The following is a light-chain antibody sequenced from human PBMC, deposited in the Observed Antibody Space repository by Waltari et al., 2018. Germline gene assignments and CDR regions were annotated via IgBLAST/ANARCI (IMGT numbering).Light chain of an antibody. CDR2: GNS. CDR1: SSNIGAGYD. J-gene: IGLJ2*01. V-gene: IGLV1-40*01. CDR3: QSYDSSLSTSV. Sequence: QSGLTQPPSVSGAPGQRVTISCTGSSSNIGAGYDVHWYQLLPGTATKLLIDGNSNRPSGVPDRFSGSKSCTSASLAITGLQAEDEADYYCQSYDSSLSTSVFGGGTKLTVL.